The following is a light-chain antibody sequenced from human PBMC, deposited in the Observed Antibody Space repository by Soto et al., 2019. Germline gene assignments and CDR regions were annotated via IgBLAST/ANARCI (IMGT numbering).Light chain of an antibody. CDR1: SSDIGSYKL. J-gene: IGLJ1*01. CDR3: FSYAGNSIYV. V-gene: IGLV2-23*02. Sequence: QSALTQPASVSGSTGQSITISCTGTSSDIGSYKLVSWYQQHPGKVPKLMIYEVTKRPSGVSDRFSGSKSGNTASLTISGLQAEDEADYYCFSYAGNSIYVFGTGTKVTVL. CDR2: EVT.